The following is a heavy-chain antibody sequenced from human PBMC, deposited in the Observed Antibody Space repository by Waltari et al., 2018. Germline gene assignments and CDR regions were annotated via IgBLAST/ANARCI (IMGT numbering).Heavy chain of an antibody. CDR3: ARHDDFWSGHDY. CDR1: GGSISSSSYY. D-gene: IGHD3-3*01. Sequence: QLQLQESGPGLVKPSETLSLTCTVSGGSISSSSYYWGWIRQPPGKGLEWIGSINYSGGNDYNPSIKSRVTISVDTSKNQFSLKLSSVTAADTAVYYCARHDDFWSGHDYWGQGTLVTVSS. J-gene: IGHJ4*02. CDR2: INYSGGN. V-gene: IGHV4-39*01.